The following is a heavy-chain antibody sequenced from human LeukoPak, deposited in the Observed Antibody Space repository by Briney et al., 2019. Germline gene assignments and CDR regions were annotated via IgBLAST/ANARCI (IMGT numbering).Heavy chain of an antibody. D-gene: IGHD6-6*01. CDR1: GGSISSYY. Sequence: SETLSLTCTVSGGSISSYYWTWIRQPPGKGLGLEWIGDIYYSGGTNYNPSLKSRVTISIVTSKNQVSLKLSSVTAADTGVYYCVLFWDSSSSFDYWGQGTLVTVSS. CDR3: VLFWDSSSSFDY. CDR2: IYYSGGT. V-gene: IGHV4-59*01. J-gene: IGHJ4*02.